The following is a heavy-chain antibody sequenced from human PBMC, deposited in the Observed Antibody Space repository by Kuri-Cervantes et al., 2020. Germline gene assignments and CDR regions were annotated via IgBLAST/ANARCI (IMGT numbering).Heavy chain of an antibody. D-gene: IGHD2-21*02. V-gene: IGHV1-18*01. CDR3: ARALGDLYYYYGMDV. Sequence: ASVKVSCKASGYTFTSYSISWVRQAPGQGLEWMGWIKAYNGNTNYAQKLQGRVTMTTDTSTSTAYMDLRSLRSDDTAVYYCARALGDLYYYYGMDVWGQGTTVTVSS. CDR2: IKAYNGNT. CDR1: GYTFTSYS. J-gene: IGHJ6*02.